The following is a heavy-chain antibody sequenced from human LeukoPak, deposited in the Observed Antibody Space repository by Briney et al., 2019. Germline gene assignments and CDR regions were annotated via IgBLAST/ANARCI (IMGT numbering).Heavy chain of an antibody. Sequence: GGSLRLSCSASGVTFSTYAMHWVRQAPGEGLEYVSSVSSNVYSTHYADSVKGRFAISRDNSKNTLYLQMSSLRTEDTAVYYCVKDSKSSGWYVPPNFDYWGQGTLVTVSS. CDR1: GVTFSTYA. V-gene: IGHV3-64D*09. CDR3: VKDSKSSGWYVPPNFDY. D-gene: IGHD6-19*01. CDR2: VSSNVYST. J-gene: IGHJ4*02.